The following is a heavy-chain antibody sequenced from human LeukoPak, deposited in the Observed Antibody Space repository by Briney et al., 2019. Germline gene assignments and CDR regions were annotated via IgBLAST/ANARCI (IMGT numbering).Heavy chain of an antibody. J-gene: IGHJ4*02. CDR3: ARGVTYYYDSSGHSADGVCDY. Sequence: ASVKVSCKASGYTFTGYYMHWVRQAPGQGLEWMGWINPNSGGTNYAQKFQGWVTMTRDTSISTAYMELSRLRSDDTAVYYCARGVTYYYDSSGHSADGVCDYWGQGTLVTVSS. V-gene: IGHV1-2*04. CDR2: INPNSGGT. CDR1: GYTFTGYY. D-gene: IGHD3-22*01.